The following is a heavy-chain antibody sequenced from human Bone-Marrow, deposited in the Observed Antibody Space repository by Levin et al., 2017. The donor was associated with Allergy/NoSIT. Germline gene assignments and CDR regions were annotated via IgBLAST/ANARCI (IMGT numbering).Heavy chain of an antibody. Sequence: GGSLRLSCSASGFSFSDYYMEWIRQAPGKGLEWISYISSSSDYKNYAESVRGRFTISRDNAKNSVHLQMSGLRVEDTAIYYCARAGLRGNSYGIDFWGQGTLVVVSS. J-gene: IGHJ4*02. D-gene: IGHD5-18*01. V-gene: IGHV3-11*05. CDR2: ISSSSDYK. CDR1: GFSFSDYY. CDR3: ARAGLRGNSYGIDF.